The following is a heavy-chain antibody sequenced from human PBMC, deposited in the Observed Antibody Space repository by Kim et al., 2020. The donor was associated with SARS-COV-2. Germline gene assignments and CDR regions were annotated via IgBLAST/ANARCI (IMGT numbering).Heavy chain of an antibody. J-gene: IGHJ6*02. D-gene: IGHD3-10*01. V-gene: IGHV3-33*08. CDR1: GFSFSSYG. CDR2: IGKDGSQK. CDR3: TRCGMYYYGSGGGPGPYGLDV. Sequence: GGSLRLSCAASGFSFSSYGMSWVRQAPGKGRDGVAHIGKDGSQKYYADSVKGRFTISRDNSKSMRYLQMDSLKAKDTAMYYCTRCGMYYYGSGGGPGPYGLDVWGQGTTVTVSS.